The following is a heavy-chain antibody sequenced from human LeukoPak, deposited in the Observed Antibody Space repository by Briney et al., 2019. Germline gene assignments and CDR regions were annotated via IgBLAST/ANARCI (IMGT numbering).Heavy chain of an antibody. D-gene: IGHD1-26*01. V-gene: IGHV1-2*02. CDR2: INPNSGGT. J-gene: IGHJ6*03. Sequence: GASVKVSCKASGYTFTGYYMHWVRQAPGQGLEWMGWINPNSGGTNYAQKFQGRVTMTRDTSISTAYMELSRLRSDDTAVYYCARAGRVGATGYYYYMDVWGKGTTVTVSS. CDR3: ARAGRVGATGYYYYMDV. CDR1: GYTFTGYY.